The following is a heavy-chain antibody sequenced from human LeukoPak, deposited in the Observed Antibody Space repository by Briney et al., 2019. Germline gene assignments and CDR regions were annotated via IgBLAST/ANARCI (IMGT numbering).Heavy chain of an antibody. CDR3: AKRHYDFWSGYQNQMYYFDY. CDR1: GFTFSSYA. Sequence: GGSLRLSCAASGFTFSSYAMSWVRQAPEKGLEWVSAISGSGGTTYYADSVKGRFIISRDNSKNTLYLQMNSLRAEDTAVYYCAKRHYDFWSGYQNQMYYFDYWGQGALVTVSS. CDR2: ISGSGGTT. D-gene: IGHD3-3*01. J-gene: IGHJ4*02. V-gene: IGHV3-23*01.